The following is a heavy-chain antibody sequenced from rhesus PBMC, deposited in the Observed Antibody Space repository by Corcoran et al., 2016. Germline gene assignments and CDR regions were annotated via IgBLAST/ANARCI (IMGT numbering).Heavy chain of an antibody. CDR3: ARFFYGNYLEYFEF. V-gene: IGHV4-169*01. CDR2: IYGSGSSP. Sequence: QLQLQESGPGLVKPSETLSVTCAVSGGSISSSYWSWIRQAPGKGLGWIGYIYGSGSSPNYNPSLKSRVTLSVDTSKNQLSLKLSSVTAADTAVYYCARFFYGNYLEYFEFWGQGALVTVSS. D-gene: IGHD4-35*01. J-gene: IGHJ1*01. CDR1: GGSISSSY.